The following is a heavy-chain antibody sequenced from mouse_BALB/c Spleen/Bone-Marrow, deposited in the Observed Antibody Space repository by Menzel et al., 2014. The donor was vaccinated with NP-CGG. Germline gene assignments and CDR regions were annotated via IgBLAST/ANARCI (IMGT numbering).Heavy chain of an antibody. D-gene: IGHD2-3*01. CDR3: GRRGDGYCLDY. CDR2: IWAGGST. CDR1: GFSLTSYG. Sequence: VKLVESGPGLVAPSQSLSITCTVPGFSLTSYGVHWVRQLPGKGLGWLGVIWAGGSTNYNSALMSRLSISKDNSKSQVFLKMNSRQTDDTAMYYCGRRGDGYCLDYWGQGTPLTVSS. J-gene: IGHJ2*01. V-gene: IGHV2-9*02.